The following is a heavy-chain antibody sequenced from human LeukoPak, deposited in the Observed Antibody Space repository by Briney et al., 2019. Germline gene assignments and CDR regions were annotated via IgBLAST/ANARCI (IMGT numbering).Heavy chain of an antibody. Sequence: PGGSLRLSCAASGFTFRSYGMHWVRQAPAKGLEWVTFIRNDGSNKYYTDSVKGRFTISRDNSKNTLYLQMNSLRTEDTAVYYCAKDSYYYYIDVWGKGTTVTVSS. CDR3: AKDSYYYYIDV. J-gene: IGHJ6*03. V-gene: IGHV3-30*02. CDR1: GFTFRSYG. CDR2: IRNDGSNK.